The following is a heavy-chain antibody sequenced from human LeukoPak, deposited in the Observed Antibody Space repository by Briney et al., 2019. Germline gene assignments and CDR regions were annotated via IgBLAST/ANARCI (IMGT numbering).Heavy chain of an antibody. V-gene: IGHV1-46*01. CDR2: INPSGGST. CDR3: TSEYPIGSGIWLDGFDI. J-gene: IGHJ3*02. Sequence: ASVKVSCKASGYTFSSYYMHWVRQAPGQGLEWMGIINPSGGSTSYAQKFQGRVTMTRDTSASTVYMEVSSLRSEDTAVYYCTSEYPIGSGIWLDGFDIWGQGTMVTVSS. CDR1: GYTFSSYY. D-gene: IGHD3-10*01.